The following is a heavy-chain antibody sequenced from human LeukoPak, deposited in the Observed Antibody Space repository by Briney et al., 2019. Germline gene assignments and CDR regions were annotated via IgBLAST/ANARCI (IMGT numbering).Heavy chain of an antibody. V-gene: IGHV3-30-3*01. Sequence: PGRSLRLSCAASGFTFSSYAMHWVRQAPGKGLEWVAVISYDGSNKYYADSVKGRFTISRDNSKHTLYLQMNSLRAEDPAVYSWARVKYYDSIGYSKWGQGTLVTVSS. J-gene: IGHJ4*02. CDR3: ARVKYYDSIGYSK. D-gene: IGHD3-22*01. CDR1: GFTFSSYA. CDR2: ISYDGSNK.